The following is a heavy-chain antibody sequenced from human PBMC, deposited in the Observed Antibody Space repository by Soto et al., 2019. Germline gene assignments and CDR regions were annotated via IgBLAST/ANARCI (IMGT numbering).Heavy chain of an antibody. CDR1: GFTFSTYG. CDR2: ISYDGTNK. J-gene: IGHJ4*01. D-gene: IGHD2-15*01. Sequence: QVQLVESGGRVVQAGRSLRLSCAASGFTFSTYGMHWVRQAPGKGLDWVAVISYDGTNKYYADSVKGRFTISRDNSRNTLYLQLNSLRPEDTAVYFCANLVVPAADHFDYWGQGTLVYVSS. CDR3: ANLVVPAADHFDY. V-gene: IGHV3-30*18.